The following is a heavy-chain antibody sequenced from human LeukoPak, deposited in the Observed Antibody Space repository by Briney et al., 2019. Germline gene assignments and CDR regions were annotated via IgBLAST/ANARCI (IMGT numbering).Heavy chain of an antibody. J-gene: IGHJ4*02. CDR3: AKDQAWGFYYYDGSGSIFD. Sequence: GGSLRLSCAASGFTFSSYGMPWVRQAPGKGLEWVAFIRYDGSNKYYADSVKGRFTISRDNSKNTLYLQMNSLRAEDTAVYYCAKDQAWGFYYYDGSGSIFDWGQGTLVTVSS. CDR2: IRYDGSNK. CDR1: GFTFSSYG. D-gene: IGHD3-22*01. V-gene: IGHV3-30*02.